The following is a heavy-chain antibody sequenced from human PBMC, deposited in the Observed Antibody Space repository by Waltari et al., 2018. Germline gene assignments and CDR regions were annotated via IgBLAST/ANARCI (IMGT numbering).Heavy chain of an antibody. CDR1: GGSISSGGYY. Sequence: QVQLQESGPGLVKPSQTLSLTCTVSGGSISSGGYYWSWIRQHPGKGLEWIGYIYYSGSTYFNPSLKSRVTISVDTSKNQFSLKLSSVTAADTAVYYCARDVAAAGTVDYWGQGTLVTVSS. D-gene: IGHD6-13*01. V-gene: IGHV4-31*03. J-gene: IGHJ4*02. CDR2: IYYSGST. CDR3: ARDVAAAGTVDY.